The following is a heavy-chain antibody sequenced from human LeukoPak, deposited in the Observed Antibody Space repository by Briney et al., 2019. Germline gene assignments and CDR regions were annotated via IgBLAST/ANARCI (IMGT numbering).Heavy chain of an antibody. V-gene: IGHV5-51*01. CDR1: GYTFTTYW. Sequence: GESLKISCKGSGYTFTTYWIGWVRQMPGKGLEWMGIIYPGDSDTRYSPSFQGQVTMSVDMSISTAYLQWSSLKASDTAMYYCARRGQGPNWNDGNWFDRWGQGTLVTVFS. CDR3: ARRGQGPNWNDGNWFDR. J-gene: IGHJ5*02. D-gene: IGHD1-20*01. CDR2: IYPGDSDT.